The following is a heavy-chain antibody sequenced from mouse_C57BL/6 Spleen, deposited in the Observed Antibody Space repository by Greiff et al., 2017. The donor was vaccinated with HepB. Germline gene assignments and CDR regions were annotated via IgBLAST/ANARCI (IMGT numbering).Heavy chain of an antibody. D-gene: IGHD2-5*01. V-gene: IGHV5-4*01. CDR2: ISDGGSYT. CDR1: GFTFSSYA. Sequence: EVQVVESGGGLVKPGGSLKLSCAASGFTFSSYAMSWVRQTPEKRLEWVATISDGGSYTYYPDNVKGRFTISRDNAKNNLYLQMSHLKSEDTAMYYCAREEIVYSNFDFDYWGQGTTLTVSS. J-gene: IGHJ2*01. CDR3: AREEIVYSNFDFDY.